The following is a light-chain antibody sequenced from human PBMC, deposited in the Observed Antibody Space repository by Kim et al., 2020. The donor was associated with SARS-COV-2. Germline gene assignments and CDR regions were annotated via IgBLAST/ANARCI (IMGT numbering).Light chain of an antibody. Sequence: SYELTQPPSVSVSPGQTASITCSGDKLGDKYACWYQQKAGQSPVLVIYQDRKRPSGIPERFSGSNSGNTATLTISGTQAMDEADYYCQAWDSSTGVFGVG. V-gene: IGLV3-1*01. CDR2: QDR. J-gene: IGLJ2*01. CDR3: QAWDSSTGV. CDR1: KLGDKY.